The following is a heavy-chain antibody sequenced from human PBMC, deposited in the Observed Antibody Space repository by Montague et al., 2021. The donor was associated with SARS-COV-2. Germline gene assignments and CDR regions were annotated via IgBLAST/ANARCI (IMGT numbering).Heavy chain of an antibody. CDR3: AKASGGFGVYYGMDV. J-gene: IGHJ6*02. V-gene: IGHV3-23*03. Sequence: SLRLSWAASGFPFSSYAMSWVRQAPGKGLEWVSVIYSGGSSTYYADSVKGRFTISRDNSKNTLYLQMNSLRAEDTAVYYCAKASGGFGVYYGMDVWGQGTTVTVSS. CDR1: GFPFSSYA. D-gene: IGHD3-16*01. CDR2: IYSGGSST.